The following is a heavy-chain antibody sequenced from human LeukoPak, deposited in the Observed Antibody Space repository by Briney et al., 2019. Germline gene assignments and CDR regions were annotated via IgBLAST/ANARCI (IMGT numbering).Heavy chain of an antibody. D-gene: IGHD2-2*02. CDR3: ARDLIVVAPAAIFHYYYGMDV. CDR1: GFTFSSYW. CDR2: IKQDGSEK. V-gene: IGHV3-7*01. J-gene: IGHJ6*02. Sequence: GGSLRLSCAASGFTFSSYWMSWVRQAPGKGLEWVANIKQDGSEKYYVDSVKGRFTISRDNAKNSLYPQMNSLRAEDTAVYYCARDLIVVAPAAIFHYYYGMDVWGQGTTVTVPS.